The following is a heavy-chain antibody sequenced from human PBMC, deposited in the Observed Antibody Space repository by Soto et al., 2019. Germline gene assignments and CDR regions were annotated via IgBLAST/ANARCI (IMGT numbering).Heavy chain of an antibody. D-gene: IGHD3-22*01. J-gene: IGHJ4*02. Sequence: SLRLSCAASGFTFSSYSMNWVRQAPGKGLEWVSSISSSSSYIYYADSVKGRFTISRDNAKNSLYLQMNSLRAEDTAVYYCASNYYDSSGPAYYFDYWGQGTLVTVSS. V-gene: IGHV3-21*01. CDR1: GFTFSSYS. CDR2: ISSSSSYI. CDR3: ASNYYDSSGPAYYFDY.